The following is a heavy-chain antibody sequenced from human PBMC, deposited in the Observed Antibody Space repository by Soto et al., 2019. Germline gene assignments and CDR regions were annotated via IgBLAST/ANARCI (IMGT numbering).Heavy chain of an antibody. J-gene: IGHJ4*02. V-gene: IGHV3-23*01. CDR1: GFTFSNYA. Sequence: EVQLLESGGGLVQPGGSLRLSCAASGFTFSNYAMNWVRQTPGKGLEWVSTIGGSGGSAYYADSVKGRFTISRENSKNTLYLQMSSLRAEDTAVYYCAKNYYGLPDYWGQGTLFTVSS. CDR2: IGGSGGSA. CDR3: AKNYYGLPDY. D-gene: IGHD3-10*01.